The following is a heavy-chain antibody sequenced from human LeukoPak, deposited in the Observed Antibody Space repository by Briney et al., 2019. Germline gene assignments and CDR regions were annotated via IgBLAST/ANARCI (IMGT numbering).Heavy chain of an antibody. J-gene: IGHJ4*02. CDR3: AKTTEAGFTIFGVVIAPFDY. CDR1: GFTFSSYA. D-gene: IGHD3-3*01. CDR2: ISGSGGST. V-gene: IGHV3-23*01. Sequence: AGGSLRLSCAASGFTFSSYAMSWVRQAPGKGLEWVSAISGSGGSTYYADSVKGRFTISRDNSKNTLYLQMNSLRAEDTAVYYCAKTTEAGFTIFGVVIAPFDYWGQGTLVTVSS.